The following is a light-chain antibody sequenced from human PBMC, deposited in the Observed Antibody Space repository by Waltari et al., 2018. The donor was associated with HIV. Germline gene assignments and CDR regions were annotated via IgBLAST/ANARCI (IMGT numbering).Light chain of an antibody. CDR3: QQANSFPWT. J-gene: IGKJ1*01. Sequence: DIHMTKSPSYVSASVGDRVTITCRASQPVNNWLTWYQQRPGKPTALLIFATSNLQSGVPSRFSGSGSGTNFTLTISSLQPEDFAAYYCQQANSFPWTFGQGTKVEMK. V-gene: IGKV1-12*01. CDR2: ATS. CDR1: QPVNNW.